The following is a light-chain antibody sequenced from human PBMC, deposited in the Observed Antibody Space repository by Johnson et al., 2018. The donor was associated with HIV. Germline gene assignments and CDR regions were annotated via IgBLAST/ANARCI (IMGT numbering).Light chain of an antibody. CDR3: VTWDSSLTSYV. CDR2: DNN. V-gene: IGLV1-51*01. CDR1: SSNVGSSF. Sequence: QPVLTQPPSVSAAPGQTVTISCSGSSSNVGSSFVSWYRQVPGTAPKLLIYDNNKRPSGIPGRFSGSKSGPSATLGITGLQTGDEADSYCVTWDSSLTSYVFGAGTKVTVL. J-gene: IGLJ1*01.